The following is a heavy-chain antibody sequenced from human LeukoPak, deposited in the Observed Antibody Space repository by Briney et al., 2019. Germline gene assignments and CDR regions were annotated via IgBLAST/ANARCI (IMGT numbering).Heavy chain of an antibody. CDR2: ISSGGSGI. CDR1: GFIFGDYN. Sequence: GGSLRLSCAVSGFIFGDYNMNWVRQAPGKGLEWVSYISSGGSGIYYADTVKGRFTISRDNARNSLYLQMNGLTDEDTAVYYCAREPPGNYDDSGHYYAYFDCWGQGALVTVSS. CDR3: AREPPGNYDDSGHYYAYFDC. V-gene: IGHV3-48*02. D-gene: IGHD3-22*01. J-gene: IGHJ4*02.